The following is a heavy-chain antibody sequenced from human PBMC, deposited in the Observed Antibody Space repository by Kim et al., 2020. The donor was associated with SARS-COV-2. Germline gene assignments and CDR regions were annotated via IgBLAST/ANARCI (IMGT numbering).Heavy chain of an antibody. Sequence: GGSLRLSCAASGFTFSSYAMHWVRQAPGKGLEWVAVISYDGSNKYYADSVKGRFTISRDNSKNTLYLQMNSLRAEDTAVYYCARDNGVDDIWGQGTMVTVSS. J-gene: IGHJ3*02. CDR1: GFTFSSYA. CDR3: ARDNGVDDI. CDR2: ISYDGSNK. D-gene: IGHD2-2*01. V-gene: IGHV3-30-3*01.